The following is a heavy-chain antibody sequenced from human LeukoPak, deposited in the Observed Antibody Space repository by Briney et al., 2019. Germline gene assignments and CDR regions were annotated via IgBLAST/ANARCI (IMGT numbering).Heavy chain of an antibody. Sequence: SVKVSCKASGGTFSSYGISWVRQAPGQGLEWMGGIIPIFGTANYAQKFQGRVTITADESTSTAYMELSSLRSDDTAVYYCAREYSSSSLYYYYGMDVWGQGTTVTVSS. CDR3: AREYSSSSLYYYYGMDV. V-gene: IGHV1-69*13. D-gene: IGHD6-6*01. CDR2: IIPIFGTA. CDR1: GGTFSSYG. J-gene: IGHJ6*02.